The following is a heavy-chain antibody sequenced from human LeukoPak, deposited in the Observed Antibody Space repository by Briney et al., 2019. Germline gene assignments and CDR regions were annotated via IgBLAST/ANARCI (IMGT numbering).Heavy chain of an antibody. D-gene: IGHD2-2*01. J-gene: IGHJ6*03. CDR2: ISAYNGNT. Sequence: GASVKVSCKASGYTFTSYGISWVRQAPGQGLEWMGWISAYNGNTKYAQKLQGRVTMTTDTSTSTAYMELRSLRSDDTAVYYCARVPRRGIVVPAAATILYYYYYYMDVWGKGTTVTVSS. V-gene: IGHV1-18*01. CDR3: ARVPRRGIVVPAAATILYYYYYYMDV. CDR1: GYTFTSYG.